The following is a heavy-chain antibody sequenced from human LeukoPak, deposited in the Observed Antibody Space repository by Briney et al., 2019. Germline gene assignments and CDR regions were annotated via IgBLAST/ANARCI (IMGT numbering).Heavy chain of an antibody. V-gene: IGHV3-23*01. Sequence: GGSLRLSCAASGFTFSNYAMSWVRQAPGKVLEWVSTISGSDGSTYYAASVKGRFTIPRDDSNNTVDLQMNGLRAEDTAIYYCAKDAPGFLARGFDYWGQGTLVTVSS. CDR2: ISGSDGST. D-gene: IGHD3-3*01. J-gene: IGHJ4*02. CDR1: GFTFSNYA. CDR3: AKDAPGFLARGFDY.